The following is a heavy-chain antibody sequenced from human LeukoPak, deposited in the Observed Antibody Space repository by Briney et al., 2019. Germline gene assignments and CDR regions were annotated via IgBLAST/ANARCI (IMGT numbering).Heavy chain of an antibody. V-gene: IGHV4-59*08. J-gene: IGHJ4*02. CDR3: ARSSIGSSWYNDY. D-gene: IGHD6-13*01. CDR1: GGSISSYY. Sequence: SETLPLTCTVSGGSISSYYWSWIRQPPGKGLEWIGYIYYSGSTNYNPSLKGRVTISVDTSKNQFSLKLSSVTAADTAVYYCARSSIGSSWYNDYWGQGTLVTVSS. CDR2: IYYSGST.